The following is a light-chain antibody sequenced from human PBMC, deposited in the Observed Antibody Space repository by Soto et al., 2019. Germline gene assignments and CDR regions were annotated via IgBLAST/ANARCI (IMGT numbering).Light chain of an antibody. V-gene: IGKV1-39*01. J-gene: IGKJ3*01. CDR1: QGISSY. Sequence: DIQLTQSPSFLSASVGDRVTITCRASQGISSYLNWYQQKPGKAPKLLIYAASSLQSGVPSRFSGSGSGTDFTLTISSLQPEDFATYYCQQSYSTPCTFGPGTKVDIK. CDR2: AAS. CDR3: QQSYSTPCT.